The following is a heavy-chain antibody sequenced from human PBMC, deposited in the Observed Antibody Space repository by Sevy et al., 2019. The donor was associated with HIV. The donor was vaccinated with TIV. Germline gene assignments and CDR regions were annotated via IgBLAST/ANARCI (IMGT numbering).Heavy chain of an antibody. CDR1: GFNFSNYS. CDR2: ISSSGSYI. V-gene: IGHV3-21*01. Sequence: GGSLRLSCAVSGFNFSNYSMDWVRQAPGKGLEWVSSISSSGSYIYYSDSLKGRITISRDNAKNSVYLQMNSRRAEDTAVYYCASQFDYWGQGTLVTVSS. J-gene: IGHJ4*02. CDR3: ASQFDY.